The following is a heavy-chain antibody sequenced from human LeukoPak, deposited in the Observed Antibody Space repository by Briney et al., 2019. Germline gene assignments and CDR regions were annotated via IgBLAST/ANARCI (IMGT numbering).Heavy chain of an antibody. CDR3: ARGIAVTDQKGSWGS. J-gene: IGHJ5*02. D-gene: IGHD6-19*01. V-gene: IGHV3-30*02. CDR2: IPFDGSDE. CDR1: GFRLTTYG. Sequence: GGSLRLSCEVSGFRLTTYGTYWVRQAPGKGLEWVAYIPFDGSDEYYVDSVKGRFSISRDNSKNTLFLQMDSLRPEDTAVYYCARGIAVTDQKGSWGSWGQGTLVTVSS.